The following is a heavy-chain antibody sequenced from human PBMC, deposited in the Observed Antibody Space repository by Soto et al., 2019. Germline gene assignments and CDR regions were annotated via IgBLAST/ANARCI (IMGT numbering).Heavy chain of an antibody. D-gene: IGHD3-10*01. CDR3: ATSYDSGYRAVDY. J-gene: IGHJ4*02. V-gene: IGHV1-69*04. CDR2: VNPILSMS. CDR1: GDTFSFYS. Sequence: QVQLVQSGAEVKRPGSSVKVSCKASGDTFSFYSINWVRQAPGLVLEWMGRVNPILSMSNYAQRFQGRVTMTADKATSTAYMELSGLRSEDTAMYYCATSYDSGYRAVDYWGQGALVTVSS.